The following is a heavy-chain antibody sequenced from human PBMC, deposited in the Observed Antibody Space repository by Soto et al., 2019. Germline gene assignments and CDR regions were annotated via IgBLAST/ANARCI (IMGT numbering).Heavy chain of an antibody. CDR1: GGSISDNW. V-gene: IGHV4-4*02. CDR2: VYHSGTT. CDR3: ARRVAVARTRGFDS. Sequence: VQLRESGPGLVKPSGTLSLTCAVSGGSISDNWWSWVHQPPGKGLEWIGEVYHSGTTYYNPSLKSRVTISLDKSASQISLTLNSVTAPDTAVYYCARRVAVARTRGFDSWGQGTLVTVSS. J-gene: IGHJ4*02. D-gene: IGHD2-21*01.